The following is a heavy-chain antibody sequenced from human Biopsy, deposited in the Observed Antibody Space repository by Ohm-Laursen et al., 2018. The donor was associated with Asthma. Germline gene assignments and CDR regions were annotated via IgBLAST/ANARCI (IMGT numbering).Heavy chain of an antibody. J-gene: IGHJ4*01. CDR3: AKSADYYDSTDYLDF. V-gene: IGHV3-11*03. CDR2: ISWSSSYT. CDR1: GFSLGDYY. D-gene: IGHD3-22*01. Sequence: SLRLSCAASGFSLGDYYMSRIRQAPGKGLEWVSYISWSSSYTNYADSVKGRFTISRDNAKNSLYLQMQSLRPEDTAFYYCAKSADYYDSTDYLDFWGRGTLVTVSS.